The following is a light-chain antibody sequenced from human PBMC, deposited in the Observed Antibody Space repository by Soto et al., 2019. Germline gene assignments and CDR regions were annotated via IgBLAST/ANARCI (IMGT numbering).Light chain of an antibody. CDR1: SGYFGNCNY. CDR2: GVT. Sequence: QSVLAQPSSGSGSPGQSITISCTGASGYFGNCNYVSWYQQHPGKAPQLLIFGVTNRPSGVSHRFSGSKSGNTASLTISGLQADDEAEYYCNSYTNTNTLPVFGTGTKVTVL. CDR3: NSYTNTNTLPV. V-gene: IGLV2-14*03. J-gene: IGLJ1*01.